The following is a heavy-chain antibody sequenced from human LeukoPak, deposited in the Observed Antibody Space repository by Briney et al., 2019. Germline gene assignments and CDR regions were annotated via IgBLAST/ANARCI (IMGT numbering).Heavy chain of an antibody. J-gene: IGHJ4*02. V-gene: IGHV3-7*03. CDR1: GYYL. Sequence: GGSLRLSCIASGYYLMHWVRHAPGKGLEWVANIKQVGSEKSYVESVRGRVTISRDNAKNSLYLQLNSLNAEDTALYYCARDNPPDYWGQGTLVTVSS. CDR3: ARDNPPDY. CDR2: IKQVGSEK.